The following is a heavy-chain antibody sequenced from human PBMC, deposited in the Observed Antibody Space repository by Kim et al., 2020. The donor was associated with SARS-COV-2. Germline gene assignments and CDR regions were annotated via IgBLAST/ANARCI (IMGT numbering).Heavy chain of an antibody. CDR2: IYYSGST. CDR3: ARVSRITMVRGATYYLDY. CDR1: GGSISSGGYY. V-gene: IGHV4-31*03. Sequence: SETLSLTCTVSGGSISSGGYYWSWIRQHPGKGLEWIGYIYYSGSTYYNPSHKSRVTISVDPSKNQFSLKLSSVTAADTAVYYCARVSRITMVRGATYYLDYWGQGTLVTVSS. J-gene: IGHJ4*02. D-gene: IGHD3-10*01.